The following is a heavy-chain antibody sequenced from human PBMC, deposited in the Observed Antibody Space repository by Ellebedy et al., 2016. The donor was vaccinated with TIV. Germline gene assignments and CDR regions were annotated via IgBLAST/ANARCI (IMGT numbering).Heavy chain of an antibody. V-gene: IGHV3-74*01. D-gene: IGHD3-10*01. CDR2: INPEETTT. CDR3: VRDLHGYNDQ. Sequence: PGGSLRLSCAGSGVYWMHWVRQAPGKGLVWVSRINPEETTTNYADSVRGRFAIARDIAKNTVYLQMNSLRVEDTAVYYCVRDLHGYNDQWGQGTLVTVSS. J-gene: IGHJ4*02. CDR1: GVYW.